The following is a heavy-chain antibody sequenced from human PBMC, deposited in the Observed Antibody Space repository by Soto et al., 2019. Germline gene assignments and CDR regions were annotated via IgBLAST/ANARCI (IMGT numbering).Heavy chain of an antibody. J-gene: IGHJ3*02. CDR2: ISSSSSYI. CDR1: GFTFSSYS. Sequence: VGSLRLSCAASGFTFSSYSMNWVRQAPGKGLEWVSSISSSSSYIYYADSVKGRFTISRDNAKNSLYLQMNSLRAEDTAVYYCAREAYRSEGAFDIWGQGTMVTVSS. V-gene: IGHV3-21*01. D-gene: IGHD3-16*02. CDR3: AREAYRSEGAFDI.